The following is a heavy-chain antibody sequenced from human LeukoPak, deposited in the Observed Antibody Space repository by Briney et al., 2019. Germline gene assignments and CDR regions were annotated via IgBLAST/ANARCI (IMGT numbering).Heavy chain of an antibody. CDR2: IKQDGSEK. D-gene: IGHD4-23*01. CDR3: ARDLPGGNSGFSDY. CDR1: GFTFSSYW. V-gene: IGHV3-7*01. J-gene: IGHJ4*02. Sequence: GGSLRLSCAASGFTFSSYWMSWVRQAPGKGLEWVANIKQDGSEKYYVDSVKGRFTISRDNAKNSLYLQMNSLRAEDTAVYYCARDLPGGNSGFSDYWGQGTLVTVSS.